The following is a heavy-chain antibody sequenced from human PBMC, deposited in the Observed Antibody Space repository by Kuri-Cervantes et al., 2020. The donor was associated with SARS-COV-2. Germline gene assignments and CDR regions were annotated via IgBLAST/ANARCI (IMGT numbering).Heavy chain of an antibody. D-gene: IGHD5-12*01. CDR1: GFTFSTYS. CDR3: AHIGGYSGYDPDY. CDR2: ISSSGSYI. J-gene: IGHJ4*02. Sequence: GGSLRLSCEASGFTFSTYSMNWVRQAPGKGLQWVASISSSGSYIHYADSVRGRFTISRDNAKDSVYLQMNSLRADDTAVYYCAHIGGYSGYDPDYWGQGTLVTVSS. V-gene: IGHV3-21*01.